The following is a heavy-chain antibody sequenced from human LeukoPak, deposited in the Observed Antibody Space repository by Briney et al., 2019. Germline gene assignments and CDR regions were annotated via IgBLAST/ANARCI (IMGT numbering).Heavy chain of an antibody. J-gene: IGHJ4*02. CDR3: AGSRLTGPVFDY. CDR2: IYYSGST. CDR1: GGSLSSSSYY. Sequence: SETLSLTCTVSGGSLSSSSYYWGWVRQPPGKGLEWLGSIYYSGSTYYNPSLKSRVTISVDTSKNQFSLKLSSVTAADTAVYYCAGSRLTGPVFDYWGQGTLVTVSS. V-gene: IGHV4-39*01. D-gene: IGHD3-9*01.